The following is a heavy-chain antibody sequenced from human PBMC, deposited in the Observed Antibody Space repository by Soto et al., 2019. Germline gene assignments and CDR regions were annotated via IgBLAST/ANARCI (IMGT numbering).Heavy chain of an antibody. CDR2: IYYSGST. V-gene: IGHV4-39*01. CDR1: GGSISSSSYY. J-gene: IGHJ2*01. CDR3: ARRLAFYWYFDL. D-gene: IGHD6-6*01. Sequence: SETLSLTCTVSGGSISSSSYYWGWIRQPPEKGLEWIGSIYYSGSTYYNPSLKSRVTISVDTSKNQFSLKLSSVTAADTAVYYCARRLAFYWYFDLWGRGTLVTVSS.